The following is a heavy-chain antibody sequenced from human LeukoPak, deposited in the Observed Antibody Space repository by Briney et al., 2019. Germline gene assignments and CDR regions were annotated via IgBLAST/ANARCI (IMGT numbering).Heavy chain of an antibody. CDR3: ARDLLRFNIRGSFDY. D-gene: IGHD3-3*01. J-gene: IGHJ4*02. V-gene: IGHV1-46*01. Sequence: ASVKVSCKASGYTFTSYYMHWVRQAPGQGLEWMGIINPSGGGTSYAQKFQGRVTMTRDTSTSTVYMELSSLRSEDTAVYYCARDLLRFNIRGSFDYWGQGTLVTVSS. CDR1: GYTFTSYY. CDR2: INPSGGGT.